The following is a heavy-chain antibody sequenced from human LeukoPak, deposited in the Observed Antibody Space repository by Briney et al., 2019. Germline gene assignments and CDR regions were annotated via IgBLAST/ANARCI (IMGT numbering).Heavy chain of an antibody. D-gene: IGHD3-9*01. CDR3: ARSRRYFDWSHSIDY. J-gene: IGHJ4*02. CDR1: GGSISSYY. V-gene: IGHV4-34*01. Sequence: PSETLSLTCTVSGGSISSYYWSWIRQPPGKGLEWIGEINHSGSTNYNPSLKSRVTISVDTSKNQFSLKLSSVTAADTAVYYCARSRRYFDWSHSIDYWGQGTLVTVSS. CDR2: INHSGST.